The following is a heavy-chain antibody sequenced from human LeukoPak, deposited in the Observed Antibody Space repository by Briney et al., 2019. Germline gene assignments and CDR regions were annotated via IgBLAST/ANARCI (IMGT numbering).Heavy chain of an antibody. D-gene: IGHD3-22*01. J-gene: IGHJ3*02. CDR2: INPNSGGT. CDR1: GYTFTSYY. CDR3: ARDMNRGYYYDSSGYLPTDAFDI. Sequence: ASVKDSCKASGYTFTSYYMHWVRQAPGQGLEWMGRINPNSGGTNYAQKFQGRVTMTRDTSISTAYMELSRLRSDDTAVYYCARDMNRGYYYDSSGYLPTDAFDIWGQGTMVTVSS. V-gene: IGHV1-2*06.